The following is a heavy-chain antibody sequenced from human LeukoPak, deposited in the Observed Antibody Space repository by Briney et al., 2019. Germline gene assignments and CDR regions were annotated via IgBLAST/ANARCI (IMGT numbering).Heavy chain of an antibody. J-gene: IGHJ4*02. CDR2: ISFSGST. CDR1: GGSISSYY. V-gene: IGHV4-59*01. D-gene: IGHD5-18*01. CDR3: ARDRVDTAMAHPFDY. Sequence: SETLSLTCTVSGGSISSYYRSWIRQPPGKGLEWIGFISFSGSTNYNPSLKSRVTISIDTSKNQFSLKLSSVTAADTAVYYCARDRVDTAMAHPFDYWGQGTLVAVSS.